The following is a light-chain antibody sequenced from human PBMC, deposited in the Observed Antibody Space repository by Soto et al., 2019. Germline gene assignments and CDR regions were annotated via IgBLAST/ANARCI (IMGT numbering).Light chain of an antibody. CDR2: AAS. CDR3: QQYYSYQRT. CDR1: QGISSY. V-gene: IGKV1-8*01. J-gene: IGKJ1*01. Sequence: AIRMTQSPSSFSASTGDRVTITCRASQGISSYLAWYQQKPGKAPKLLIYAASTFQSGVPSRFSGSGSGTDSTLTISCLQSEDFATYYCQQYYSYQRTFGQGTKVEIK.